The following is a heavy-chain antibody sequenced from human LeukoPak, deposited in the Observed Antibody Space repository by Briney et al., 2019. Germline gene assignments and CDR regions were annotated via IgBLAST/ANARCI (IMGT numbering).Heavy chain of an antibody. CDR2: ISGSGGST. V-gene: IGHV3-23*01. CDR1: GFTFSSYA. CDR3: ARAQEDTAMALDY. D-gene: IGHD5-18*01. Sequence: HPGGSLRLSCAASGFTFSSYAMSWVRQAPGKGLEWVSAISGSGGSTYYADSVKGRFTISRDNSKNTLYLQMNSLRAEDTAVYYCARAQEDTAMALDYWGQGTLVTVSS. J-gene: IGHJ4*02.